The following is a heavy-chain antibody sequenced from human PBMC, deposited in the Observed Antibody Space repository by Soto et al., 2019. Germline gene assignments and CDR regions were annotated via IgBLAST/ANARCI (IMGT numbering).Heavy chain of an antibody. CDR3: ARDNYGRMLDF. CDR2: IFFSGNT. Sequence: SEPFSLTCASSGGPFSSHYWTWIRQHPGKGLEWIGRIFFSGNTHYNPALKSRLTFSLDTAKNQFSLKLTSVTAADTAIYYCARDNYGRMLDFWGPGTLVTVSS. J-gene: IGHJ4*02. V-gene: IGHV4-34*09. D-gene: IGHD4-17*01. CDR1: GGPFSSHY.